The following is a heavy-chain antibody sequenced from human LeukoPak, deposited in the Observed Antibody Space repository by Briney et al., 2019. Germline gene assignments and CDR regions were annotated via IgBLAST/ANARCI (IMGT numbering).Heavy chain of an antibody. V-gene: IGHV4-30-4*01. J-gene: IGHJ4*02. D-gene: IGHD3-10*01. Sequence: SQTLSLTCTVSGGSISSGDYYWSWIRQPPGKGLEWIGYIYYSGSTYYNPSLKSRVTISVDTSKNQFSLKLSSVTAADTAVYYCAAGIALLWFGELPAFDYWGQGTLVTVSS. CDR1: GGSISSGDYY. CDR3: AAGIALLWFGELPAFDY. CDR2: IYYSGST.